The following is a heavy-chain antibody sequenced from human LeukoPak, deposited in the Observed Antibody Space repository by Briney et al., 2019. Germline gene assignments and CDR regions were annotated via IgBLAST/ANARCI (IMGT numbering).Heavy chain of an antibody. J-gene: IGHJ4*02. V-gene: IGHV3-48*01. CDR2: ISSSSSTI. D-gene: IGHD1-26*01. CDR3: ARASGSYFFDS. CDR1: GFTFSSYS. Sequence: GGSLRLSCAASGFTFSSYSMNWVRQAPGKGLEWVSYISSSSSTIYYADSVKGRFTISRDNAKNSLYLQMNSLRAEDTALYYCARASGSYFFDSWGQGALVTVSS.